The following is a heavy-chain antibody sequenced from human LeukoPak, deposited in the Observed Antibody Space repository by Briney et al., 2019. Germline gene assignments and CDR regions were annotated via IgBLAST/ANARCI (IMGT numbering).Heavy chain of an antibody. Sequence: GGSLRLSCAASTFTFSTYVMLWVRQAPGKGLEGVAVIWYNGSNKNYAYSVKGRFTISRDNSKNTLYLKMNSLRAEDTAVYYGARVLNYYDSSGFAAADFWGQGPLVTVSS. CDR1: TFTFSTYV. J-gene: IGHJ4*02. V-gene: IGHV3-33*08. CDR3: ARVLNYYDSSGFAAADF. D-gene: IGHD3-22*01. CDR2: IWYNGSNK.